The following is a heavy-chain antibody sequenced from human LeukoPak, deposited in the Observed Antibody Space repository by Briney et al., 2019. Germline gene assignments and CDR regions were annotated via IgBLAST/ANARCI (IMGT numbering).Heavy chain of an antibody. D-gene: IGHD2-8*01. J-gene: IGHJ4*02. Sequence: GGSLRLSCAASGFTFSDFYMTWIRQAPGKGLEWVSYISNRGSTIHYADSVRGRFTISRDNTKGSLFLQLNSLRAEDTAVYYCARDLGYCTNGACHTRFDYWGQGTLVTVSS. CDR1: GFTFSDFY. CDR3: ARDLGYCTNGACHTRFDY. CDR2: ISNRGSTI. V-gene: IGHV3-11*01.